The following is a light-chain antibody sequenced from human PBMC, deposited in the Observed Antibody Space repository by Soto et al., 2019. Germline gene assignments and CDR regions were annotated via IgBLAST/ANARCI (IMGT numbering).Light chain of an antibody. Sequence: DIVMTQSPLSLPVTPGEPASISCRSSQTLLHSIAYNYLDWYLQKPGQSPQLLIYLGSNRASGVPDRFSGSGSGTDFTLKISRVEAEDVGVYYCMQALQTPRTFGQGTKLEIK. J-gene: IGKJ2*01. V-gene: IGKV2-28*01. CDR3: MQALQTPRT. CDR1: QTLLHSIAYNY. CDR2: LGS.